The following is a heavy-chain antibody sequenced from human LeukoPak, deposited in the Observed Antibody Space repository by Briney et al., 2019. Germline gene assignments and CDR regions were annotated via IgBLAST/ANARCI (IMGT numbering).Heavy chain of an antibody. V-gene: IGHV4-59*12. CDR3: ARGFGWVRERAVAENRAFDI. CDR1: GGSISSYY. D-gene: IGHD6-19*01. J-gene: IGHJ3*02. Sequence: SETLSLTCTVSGGSISSYYWSWIRQPPGKGLEWIGYIYYSGSTNYNPSLKSRVTISVDTSKNQFSLKLSSVTAADTAVYYCARGFGWVRERAVAENRAFDIWGQGTMVTVSS. CDR2: IYYSGST.